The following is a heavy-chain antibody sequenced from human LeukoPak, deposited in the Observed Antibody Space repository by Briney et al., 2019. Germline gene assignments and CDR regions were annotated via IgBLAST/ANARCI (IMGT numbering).Heavy chain of an antibody. CDR2: ISYDGSNE. CDR3: AGRITGYSSGYVF. CDR1: GFTFSSYG. J-gene: IGHJ4*02. D-gene: IGHD5-18*01. V-gene: IGHV3-33*05. Sequence: SGGSLRLSCAASGFTFSSYGMHWVRQAPGKGLEWVAVISYDGSNEYYADSVKGRFTISRDNSKNTLYLQMNNLRGEDTAIYYCAGRITGYSSGYVFWGQGTLVTVSS.